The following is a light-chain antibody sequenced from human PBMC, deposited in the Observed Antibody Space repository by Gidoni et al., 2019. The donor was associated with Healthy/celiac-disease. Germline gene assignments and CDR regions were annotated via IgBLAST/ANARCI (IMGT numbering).Light chain of an antibody. CDR3: QQYNNWPPIT. V-gene: IGKV3-15*01. CDR2: GAS. J-gene: IGKJ5*01. Sequence: ELLMTQSPVTLSVSPGERATLSCRASQSVSSNLAWYQQKPGQAPRLLIYGASTRATGIPARFSGSGSGTEFALTISSLKSEDFAVYYCQQYNNWPPITFGQGTRLEIK. CDR1: QSVSSN.